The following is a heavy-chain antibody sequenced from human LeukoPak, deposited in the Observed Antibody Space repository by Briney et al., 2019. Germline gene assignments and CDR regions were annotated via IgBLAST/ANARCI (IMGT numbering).Heavy chain of an antibody. CDR1: GGTFSSYA. CDR3: ARGQLLDGYYYYYMDV. D-gene: IGHD2-2*01. J-gene: IGHJ6*03. CDR2: IIPIFGTA. V-gene: IGHV1-69*13. Sequence: SVKVSCKASGGTFSSYAISWVRQAPGQGLEWMGGIIPIFGTANYAQKFQGRVTITADESTSTAYMELSSLRSEDTAVYYCARGQLLDGYYYYYMDVWGKGTTVTVSS.